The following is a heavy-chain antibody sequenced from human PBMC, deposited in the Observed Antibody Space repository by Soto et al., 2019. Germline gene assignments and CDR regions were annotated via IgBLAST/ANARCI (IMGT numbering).Heavy chain of an antibody. D-gene: IGHD2-2*01. CDR1: GYNFTSYW. CDR2: IDPSDSYT. CDR3: AGREYCSSTCCCEVRYYGMDV. J-gene: IGHJ6*02. V-gene: IGHV5-10-1*01. Sequence: GESLKISCKGSGYNFTSYWVYWVRQMPGKGLEWMGRIDPSDSYTNYSPSFQGHVTFSADKSISTAYLQWSSLKASDTATYYCAGREYCSSTCCCEVRYYGMDVWGQGTTVTVSS.